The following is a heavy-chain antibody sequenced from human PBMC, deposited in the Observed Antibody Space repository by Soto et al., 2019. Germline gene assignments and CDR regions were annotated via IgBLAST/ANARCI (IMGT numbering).Heavy chain of an antibody. Sequence: GLSLRLSCAASGFTFDDYAMHWVRQAPGKGLEWVSGISWNSNTIAYADSVKGRFTISRDNAKNSLYLQMNSLRAEATAFYYCAKDTGPNWGQGTLVTVSS. CDR2: ISWNSNTI. CDR1: GFTFDDYA. J-gene: IGHJ4*02. CDR3: AKDTGPN. V-gene: IGHV3-9*01.